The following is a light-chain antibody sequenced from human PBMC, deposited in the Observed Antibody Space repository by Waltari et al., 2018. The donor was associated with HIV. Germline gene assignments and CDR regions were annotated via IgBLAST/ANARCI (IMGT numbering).Light chain of an antibody. CDR2: EAA. CDR3: QQYDTFPWT. J-gene: IGKJ1*01. V-gene: IGKV1-5*03. CDR1: QSISVW. Sequence: DIQMTQSPSTLSASIGARVTITCRASQSISVWLAWYHQKPGKAPKLLSYEAANLESGVPSRFSGTGSGTEFTLTISSLQPDDSATFYCQQYDTFPWTFGQGTKVGIK.